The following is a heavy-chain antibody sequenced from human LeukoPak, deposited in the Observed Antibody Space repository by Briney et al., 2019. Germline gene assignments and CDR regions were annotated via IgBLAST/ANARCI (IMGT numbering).Heavy chain of an antibody. V-gene: IGHV4-4*07. J-gene: IGHJ6*02. Sequence: PSETLSLTCTVSGGSISSYYWNSIRQPAGKGLEWIGRIYTSGSTNYNPSLKGRVTMSVDTSKNQFSLKLSSVTAADTAVYYCARGVSTNNYHYYYGMDVWGQGTTVAVSS. CDR3: ARGVSTNNYHYYYGMDV. CDR1: GGSISSYY. D-gene: IGHD2-8*01. CDR2: IYTSGST.